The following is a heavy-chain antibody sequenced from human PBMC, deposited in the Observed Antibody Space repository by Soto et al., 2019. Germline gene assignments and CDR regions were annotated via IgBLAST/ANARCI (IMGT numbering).Heavy chain of an antibody. CDR1: GLTVSTNP. J-gene: IGHJ4*02. Sequence: EVQLVESGGGLVKPGVSLRLSCAASGLTVSTNPMSWGRQAPGKGLEWVSVIYTGGGTHHADSVKGRLTISRDNSNNTENRQMNSLRSVDTALYYWSRDGSGHWCQGTLVTVSS. CDR3: SRDGSGH. CDR2: IYTGGGT. V-gene: IGHV3-66*01.